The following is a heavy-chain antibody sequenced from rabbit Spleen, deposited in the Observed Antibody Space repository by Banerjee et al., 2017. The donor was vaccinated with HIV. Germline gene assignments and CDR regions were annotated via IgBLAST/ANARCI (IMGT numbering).Heavy chain of an antibody. D-gene: IGHD7-1*01. CDR2: TGAGSSGST. CDR3: ARYVIGGYAGYGINL. J-gene: IGHJ4*01. V-gene: IGHV1S40*01. CDR1: GFSFSSDYD. Sequence: QSLEESGGGLVKTGASLTLTCKASGFSFSSDYDMCWVRQDPGKRLVWIACTGAGSSGSTDFSGWAKGRFFISKTSSTTVTLQMTSLTAADTATYFCARYVIGGYAGYGINLWGQGTLVTVS.